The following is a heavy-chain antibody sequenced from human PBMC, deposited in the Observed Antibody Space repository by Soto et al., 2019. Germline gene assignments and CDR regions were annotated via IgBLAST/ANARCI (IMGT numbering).Heavy chain of an antibody. J-gene: IGHJ4*02. CDR2: IWYDGSNK. V-gene: IGHV3-33*01. Sequence: GSLRLSCAASGFTFSTYAMHWVRQAPGKGLEWVAHIWYDGSNKYYVDSVKGRFTISRDNSKNTLYLQMNSLRAEDTAVYYCARDRSSGLSGGPNFDYWGQGT. CDR3: ARDRSSGLSGGPNFDY. CDR1: GFTFSTYA. D-gene: IGHD6-19*01.